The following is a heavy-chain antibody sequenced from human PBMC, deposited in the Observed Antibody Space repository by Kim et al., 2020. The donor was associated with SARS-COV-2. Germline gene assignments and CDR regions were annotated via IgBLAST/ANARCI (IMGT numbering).Heavy chain of an antibody. J-gene: IGHJ4*02. V-gene: IGHV4-59*13. CDR1: GGSISSYY. D-gene: IGHD1-26*01. Sequence: SETLSLTCTVSGGSISSYYWSWIRQPPGKGLEWIGYIYYSGSTNYNPSLKSRVTISVDTSKNQFSLKLSSVTAADTAVYYCARGTPWELLDYWGQGTLVTVSS. CDR2: IYYSGST. CDR3: ARGTPWELLDY.